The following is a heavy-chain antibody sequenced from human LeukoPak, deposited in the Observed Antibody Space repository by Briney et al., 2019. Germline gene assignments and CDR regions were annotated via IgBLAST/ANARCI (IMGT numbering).Heavy chain of an antibody. Sequence: GGTLRLSCAASGFNFGSYSMTWVRQAPGKGLEWVSVMSADSATTFYADSVKGRFTISRDNAKNTVFLQMSSLRAEDTALYYCARKSASGNYPLDYWGQGTLVTVSS. D-gene: IGHD3-10*01. J-gene: IGHJ4*02. CDR2: MSADSATT. V-gene: IGHV3-23*01. CDR3: ARKSASGNYPLDY. CDR1: GFNFGSYS.